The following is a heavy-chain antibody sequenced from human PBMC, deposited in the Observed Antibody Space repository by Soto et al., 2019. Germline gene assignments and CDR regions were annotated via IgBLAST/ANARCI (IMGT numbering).Heavy chain of an antibody. J-gene: IGHJ6*02. Sequence: PAGSLRLSCAASGFTFSSYAMSWVRQAPGKGLEWVSAISGSGGSTYYADSVKGRFTISRDNSKNTLYLQMNSLRAEDTAVYYCAKDLHYDFWSGYPNPPYYYYGMDVWGQGTTVTVSS. CDR2: ISGSGGST. V-gene: IGHV3-23*01. CDR3: AKDLHYDFWSGYPNPPYYYYGMDV. CDR1: GFTFSSYA. D-gene: IGHD3-3*01.